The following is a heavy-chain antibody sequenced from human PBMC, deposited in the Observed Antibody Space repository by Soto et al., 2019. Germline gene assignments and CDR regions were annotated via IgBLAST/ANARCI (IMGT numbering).Heavy chain of an antibody. Sequence: QVQLVESGGGVFQPGRSLRLSCAASGFTFDSYGMHWVRQAPGKGLEWVAVISSDGNNKYYADSVKGRFTISRDNFKNTLYLQMSSLRADDTAGYYCAKDLLPNTVTTCGSWGQGTLVTVSS. CDR1: GFTFDSYG. CDR2: ISSDGNNK. D-gene: IGHD4-17*01. J-gene: IGHJ5*02. CDR3: AKDLLPNTVTTCGS. V-gene: IGHV3-30*18.